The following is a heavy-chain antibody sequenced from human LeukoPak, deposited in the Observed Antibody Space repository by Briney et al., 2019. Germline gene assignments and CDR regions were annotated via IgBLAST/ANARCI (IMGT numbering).Heavy chain of an antibody. CDR2: ISGSGGRT. J-gene: IGHJ4*02. Sequence: SLRLSCAASGFTFSSYAMSWVRQAPGKWLEWDSGISGSGGRTYHADSVKGRFTISRDNSKNTLYLQMNSLRAEDTAVYYCAKVSTSSSTGHYWGQGTLVTVSS. CDR3: AKVSTSSSTGHY. CDR1: GFTFSSYA. D-gene: IGHD2-2*01. V-gene: IGHV3-23*01.